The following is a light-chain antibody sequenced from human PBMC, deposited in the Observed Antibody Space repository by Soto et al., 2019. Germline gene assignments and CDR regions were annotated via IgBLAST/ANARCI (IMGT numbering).Light chain of an antibody. J-gene: IGKJ4*01. V-gene: IGKV3-15*01. Sequence: EIVMTQSPATLSVSPGERATLSCRASQSVNSNLAWYRQKPDRAPRLLISDASTRATGVPARFSGSGSGTEFTLTISSLQSEDSGIYYCQQYNFWPPLTFGGGTKVEIK. CDR1: QSVNSN. CDR2: DAS. CDR3: QQYNFWPPLT.